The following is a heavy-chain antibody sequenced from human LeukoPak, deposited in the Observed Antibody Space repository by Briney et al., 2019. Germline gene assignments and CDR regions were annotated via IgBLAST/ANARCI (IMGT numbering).Heavy chain of an antibody. J-gene: IGHJ6*02. D-gene: IGHD6-13*01. CDR3: AKDLNMAAAHIRMDV. Sequence: GGSLRLSCAASGFTFSNYAMSWVRQAPGKGLEWVSTITSEAITLYAHYVKGRFNVSRDNSKNTLHLKMNSLRADDTAVYYCAKDLNMAAAHIRMDVWGQGTTVTVSS. V-gene: IGHV3-23*01. CDR2: ITSEAIT. CDR1: GFTFSNYA.